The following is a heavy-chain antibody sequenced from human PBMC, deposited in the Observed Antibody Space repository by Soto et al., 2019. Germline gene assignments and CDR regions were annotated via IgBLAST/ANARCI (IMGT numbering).Heavy chain of an antibody. J-gene: IGHJ4*02. CDR3: ARHNYGSGSTYFDY. CDR2: IYYSGST. CDR1: GGSFSGYY. V-gene: IGHV4-59*08. Sequence: SETLSLTCAVYGGSFSGYYWSWIRQPPGKGLEWIGYIYYSGSTNYNPSLKSRVTMSVDTSKNQFSLKLNSMTAADTAVYYCARHNYGSGSTYFDYWGQGTLVTVSS. D-gene: IGHD3-10*01.